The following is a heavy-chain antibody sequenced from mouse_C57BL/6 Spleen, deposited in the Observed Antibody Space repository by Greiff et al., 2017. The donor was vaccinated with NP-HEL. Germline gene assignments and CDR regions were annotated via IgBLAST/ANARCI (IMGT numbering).Heavy chain of an antibody. J-gene: IGHJ4*01. V-gene: IGHV1-64*01. D-gene: IGHD1-1*01. Sequence: QVQLQQPGAELVKPGASVKLSCKASGYTFTSYWMHWVQQRPGQGLEWIGLIHPNSGSTYYTEKFKSKATLTVDKSSSTAYMQLSSLTSEDSAVYYCARGSKVGATDAVDYWGQGTSVTVSS. CDR2: IHPNSGST. CDR3: ARGSKVGATDAVDY. CDR1: GYTFTSYW.